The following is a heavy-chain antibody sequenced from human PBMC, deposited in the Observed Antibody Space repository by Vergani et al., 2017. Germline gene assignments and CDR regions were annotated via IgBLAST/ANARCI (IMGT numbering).Heavy chain of an antibody. Sequence: QVHLVESGGGVVQPGRSLRLSCATSGFTLSNYDMQWIRQGPGKGLEFVAFIQFDGSNQYSADSVKGRFTLSRDFSKNTLYLQMNSLRTDDTATYYCAKHFRGWGIDYWGQGTQVIVSS. J-gene: IGHJ4*02. CDR2: IQFDGSNQ. CDR1: GFTLSNYD. V-gene: IGHV3-30*02. D-gene: IGHD3-16*01. CDR3: AKHFRGWGIDY.